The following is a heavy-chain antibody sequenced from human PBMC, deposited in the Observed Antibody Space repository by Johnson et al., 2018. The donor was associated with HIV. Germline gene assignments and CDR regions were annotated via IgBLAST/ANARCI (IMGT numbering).Heavy chain of an antibody. V-gene: IGHV3-30*04. CDR2: ISYDGGNK. J-gene: IGHJ3*02. CDR1: GFTFSSYA. D-gene: IGHD3-10*01. CDR3: ARDPYGSGPYVAFDI. Sequence: QVQLVESGGGVVKPGRSLRLSCAASGFTFSSYAMHWVRQAPGKGLEWVAVISYDGGNKYYADSVKGRFTISRDNSKNTLYLQMNSLRAEDTAVYYCARDPYGSGPYVAFDIWGQGTMVTVSS.